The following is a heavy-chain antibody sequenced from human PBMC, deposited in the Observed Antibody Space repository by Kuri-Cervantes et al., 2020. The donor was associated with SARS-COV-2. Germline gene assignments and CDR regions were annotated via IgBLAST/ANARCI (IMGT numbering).Heavy chain of an antibody. D-gene: IGHD6-6*01. J-gene: IGHJ6*02. CDR1: GSTFSSYA. V-gene: IGHV3-23*01. CDR2: ISGSGGST. CDR3: AKSGYSSSSYYYYYGMDV. Sequence: GGSLRLSCAASGSTFSSYAMSWVRQAPGKGLEWVSAISGSGGSTYYADSVKGRFTISRDNSKNTLYLQMNSLRAEDTAVYYCAKSGYSSSSYYYYYGMDVWGQGTTVTVSS.